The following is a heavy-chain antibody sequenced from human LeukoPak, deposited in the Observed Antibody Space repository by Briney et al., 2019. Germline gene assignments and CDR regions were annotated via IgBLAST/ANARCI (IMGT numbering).Heavy chain of an antibody. V-gene: IGHV3-21*06. CDR1: GFTFSSHD. CDR3: VRARLTDGGSDY. J-gene: IGHJ4*02. D-gene: IGHD2-15*01. CDR2: TTSKNEI. Sequence: GGSLRLSCAASGFTFSSHDMHWVRQAPGKGLEWVSSTTSKNEIHKADSVKGRFTISRDNAKNSLYLQMNSLRAEDTAVYYCVRARLTDGGSDYWGQGTLVTVSS.